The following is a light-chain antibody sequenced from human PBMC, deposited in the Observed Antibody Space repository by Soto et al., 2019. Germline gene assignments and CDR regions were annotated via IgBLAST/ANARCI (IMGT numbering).Light chain of an antibody. CDR3: QQRQYWPPIT. V-gene: IGKV3-11*01. CDR2: GAS. CDR1: QSVGTN. J-gene: IGKJ5*01. Sequence: PGERATISCRASQSVGTNLAWFQQKPGQAPRLLIYGASNRATGIPGRFSGSGSGTDFTLTIRSLGPEDFAIYYCQQRQYWPPITFGQGTRLEIK.